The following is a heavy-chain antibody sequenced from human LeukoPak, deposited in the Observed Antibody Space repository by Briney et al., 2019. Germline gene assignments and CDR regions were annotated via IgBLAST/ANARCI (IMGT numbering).Heavy chain of an antibody. V-gene: IGHV3-48*02. CDR1: GFTFSSYG. J-gene: IGHJ5*02. CDR3: ARASLYCSGGTCYEVWFDP. D-gene: IGHD2-15*01. CDR2: ISSSSGTI. Sequence: GGSLRLSCAAPGFTFSSYGMNWVRQAPGKGLEWVSYISSSSGTIFYADSVRGRFTISRDNAKNSLYLQMNSLRDEDTAVYYCARASLYCSGGTCYEVWFDPWGQGTLVTVSS.